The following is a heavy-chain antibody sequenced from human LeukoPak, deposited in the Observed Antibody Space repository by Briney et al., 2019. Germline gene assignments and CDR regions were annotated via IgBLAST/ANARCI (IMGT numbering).Heavy chain of an antibody. Sequence: PGGSLRLSCVPSGFTVSSNYMTWVRQAPGKGLEWVSVIYGGGTTYYADSVKGRLTISRDNSKNTVYLQMNSLRAEDTAVYYCARGDNWFDPWGQGTLVTVSS. CDR3: ARGDNWFDP. J-gene: IGHJ5*02. CDR2: IYGGGTT. V-gene: IGHV3-53*01. CDR1: GFTVSSNY.